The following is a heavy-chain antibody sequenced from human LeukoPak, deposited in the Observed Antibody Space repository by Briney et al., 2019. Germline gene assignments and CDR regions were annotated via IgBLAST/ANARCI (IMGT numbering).Heavy chain of an antibody. V-gene: IGHV3-66*04. D-gene: IGHD2-15*01. CDR2: IYSGGST. J-gene: IGHJ4*02. CDR3: ASHDYCSGGSCYPDTLDY. Sequence: GGSLRLSCAASGFTVSSNYMSWVRQAPGKGLEWVSVIYSGGSTYYADSVKGRFTISRDNSKNTLYLQMNSLRAEDTAVYYCASHDYCSGGSCYPDTLDYWGQGTLVTVSS. CDR1: GFTVSSNY.